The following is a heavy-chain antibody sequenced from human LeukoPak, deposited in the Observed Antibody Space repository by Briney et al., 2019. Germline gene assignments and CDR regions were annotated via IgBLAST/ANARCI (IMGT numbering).Heavy chain of an antibody. D-gene: IGHD6-19*01. CDR2: ISSDESIT. Sequence: GGSLRLSCAASGFTFSNYWMHWVRQAPGKGLVWVSRISSDESITSYADSVKGRFTISRDNAKNTLFLQMNGLRAEDTAVYYCARVSLSSGCLSNWGQGTLVTVSS. V-gene: IGHV3-74*01. CDR1: GFTFSNYW. J-gene: IGHJ4*02. CDR3: ARVSLSSGCLSN.